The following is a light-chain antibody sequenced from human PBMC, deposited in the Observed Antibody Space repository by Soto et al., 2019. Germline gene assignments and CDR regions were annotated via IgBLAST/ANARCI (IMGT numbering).Light chain of an antibody. CDR1: QSISSY. V-gene: IGKV1-39*01. J-gene: IGKJ5*01. Sequence: DSQMTQSPSSLSASVGDRVTITCRASQSISSYLNWYQQKPGKAPKLLIYAASSLQSGVPSRFSGSGSGTDFTLRSSSLQPEDFVTYYCQQSYSTVTFRQGTRLEIK. CDR2: AAS. CDR3: QQSYSTVT.